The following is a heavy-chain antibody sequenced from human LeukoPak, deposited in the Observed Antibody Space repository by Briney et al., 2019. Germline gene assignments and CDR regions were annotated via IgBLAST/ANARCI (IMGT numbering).Heavy chain of an antibody. V-gene: IGHV4-4*07. CDR2: IYTSGST. CDR1: GGSISSNY. J-gene: IGHJ4*02. Sequence: SETLSLTCTVSGGSISSNYWIWIRQPAGKGLEWIGRIYTSGSTNYNPSLKSRVTMSVDTSKNQFSLELSSVTAADTAVYYCARDGRSAAGIDYWGQGTLVTVSS. CDR3: ARDGRSAAGIDY. D-gene: IGHD6-13*01.